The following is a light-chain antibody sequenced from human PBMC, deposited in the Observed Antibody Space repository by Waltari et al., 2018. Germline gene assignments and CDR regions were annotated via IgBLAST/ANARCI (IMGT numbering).Light chain of an antibody. CDR2: EVS. Sequence: QSALTQPASVSGSPGQSITISCSGSSSDVGAYNYVSWYHQHPGKAPKLIISEVSYRPSGVSNRFSGSKSGNTAPLTISGLQAEDEADYYCSSFTTTNSWLFGGGTKVTVL. CDR1: SSDVGAYNY. CDR3: SSFTTTNSWL. J-gene: IGLJ3*02. V-gene: IGLV2-14*01.